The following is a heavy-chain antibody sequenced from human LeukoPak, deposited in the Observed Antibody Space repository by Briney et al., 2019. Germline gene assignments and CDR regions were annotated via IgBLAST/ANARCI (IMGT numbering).Heavy chain of an antibody. J-gene: IGHJ4*02. CDR2: IYYSGST. V-gene: IGHV4-39*01. CDR3: ARRPRYSSSWDTFDY. D-gene: IGHD6-13*01. Sequence: KPSETLSLTCTVSGGSISSSSYYWGWIRQPPRKGLEWIGSIYYSGSTYYNPSLKSRVTISVDTSKNQFSLKLSSVTAADTAVYYCARRPRYSSSWDTFDYWGQGTLVTVSS. CDR1: GGSISSSSYY.